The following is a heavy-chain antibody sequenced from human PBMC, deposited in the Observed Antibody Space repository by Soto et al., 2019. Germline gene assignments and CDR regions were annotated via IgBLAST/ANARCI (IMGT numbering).Heavy chain of an antibody. Sequence: PWEILSLTCAVYGGSFSGYYWSWIRQPPGKGLEWIGEINHSGSTNYNPSLKSRVTISVDTSKNQFSPKLSSVTAADTAVYYCARVHDFWSGYYYYYWGQGTLVTVSS. CDR3: ARVHDFWSGYYYYY. CDR2: INHSGST. V-gene: IGHV4-34*01. D-gene: IGHD3-3*01. J-gene: IGHJ4*02. CDR1: GGSFSGYY.